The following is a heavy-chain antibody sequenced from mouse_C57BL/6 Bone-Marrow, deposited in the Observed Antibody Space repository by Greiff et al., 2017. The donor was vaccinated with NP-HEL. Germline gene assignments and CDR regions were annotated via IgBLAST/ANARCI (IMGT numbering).Heavy chain of an antibody. D-gene: IGHD1-1*01. J-gene: IGHJ3*01. Sequence: EVKLVESGGGLVKPGGSLKLSCAASGFTFSDYGMHWVRQAPEKGLEWVAYISSGSSTIYYADTVKGRFTISIDNAKNTLFLQMTSLRSEDTAMYYCATYYYGSRPPAWFAYWGQGTLVTVSA. CDR3: ATYYYGSRPPAWFAY. CDR1: GFTFSDYG. CDR2: ISSGSSTI. V-gene: IGHV5-17*01.